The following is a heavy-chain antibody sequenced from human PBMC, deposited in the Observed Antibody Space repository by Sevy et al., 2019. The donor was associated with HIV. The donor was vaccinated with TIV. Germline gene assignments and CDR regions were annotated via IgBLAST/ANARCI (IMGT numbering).Heavy chain of an antibody. CDR3: ARDFTIFGVVSGIDY. D-gene: IGHD3-3*01. J-gene: IGHJ4*02. Sequence: SETLSLTCSVSGGSISSYFWTWVRQSPGKGLEWIGNIYFTGNTDYSPSLKSRVTLSLDTSKSQFSLTLKSVTAADTAIYFCARDFTIFGVVSGIDYWGQGNLVTVSS. V-gene: IGHV4-59*01. CDR1: GGSISSYF. CDR2: IYFTGNT.